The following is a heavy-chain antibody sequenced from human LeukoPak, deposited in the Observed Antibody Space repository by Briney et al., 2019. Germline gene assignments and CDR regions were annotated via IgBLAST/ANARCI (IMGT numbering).Heavy chain of an antibody. J-gene: IGHJ3*02. D-gene: IGHD3-10*01. V-gene: IGHV4-38-2*02. CDR2: IYHSGST. Sequence: SETLSLTCTVSGYSISSGYYWGWIRQPPGKGLEWIGSIYHSGSTYYNPSLKSRVTISVDTSKNQFSLKLSSVTAADTAVYYCARELGGLLWFGELFYDAFDIWGQGTMVTVSS. CDR3: ARELGGLLWFGELFYDAFDI. CDR1: GYSISSGYY.